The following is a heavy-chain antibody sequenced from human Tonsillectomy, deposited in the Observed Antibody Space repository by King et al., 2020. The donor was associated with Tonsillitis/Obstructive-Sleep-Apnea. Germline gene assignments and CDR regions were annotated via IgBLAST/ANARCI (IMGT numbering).Heavy chain of an antibody. CDR1: GGSFSGYY. D-gene: IGHD3-3*01. Sequence: HVQLQQWGAGLLKPSETLSLTCAVYGGSFSGYYWTWIRQPPGTGLEWIGEIDHSGSTNYNPSLKSRVTISADTYKTQFSLKLSSVTAADTAVYFCAREITTDAFDIWGQGTMVTVSS. CDR3: AREITTDAFDI. CDR2: IDHSGST. J-gene: IGHJ3*02. V-gene: IGHV4-34*01.